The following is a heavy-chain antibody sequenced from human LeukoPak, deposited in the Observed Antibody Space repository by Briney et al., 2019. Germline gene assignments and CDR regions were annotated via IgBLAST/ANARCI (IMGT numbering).Heavy chain of an antibody. CDR3: ARSRDVVVTAWAYFDY. CDR2: ISYDGSNK. V-gene: IGHV3-30*04. D-gene: IGHD2-21*02. CDR1: GFTFSSYA. Sequence: GGSLRLSCAASGFTFSSYAVHWVRQAPGKGLECVAVISYDGSNKYYADSVKGRFTISRDNSKNTLYLQMNSLRAEDTAVYYCARSRDVVVTAWAYFDYWGQGTLVTVSS. J-gene: IGHJ4*02.